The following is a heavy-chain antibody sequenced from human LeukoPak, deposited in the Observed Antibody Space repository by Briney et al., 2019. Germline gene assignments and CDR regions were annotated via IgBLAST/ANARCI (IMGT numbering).Heavy chain of an antibody. V-gene: IGHV4-4*07. CDR1: GGSISSYY. CDR3: ARDFRRGSSGYLYY. D-gene: IGHD3-22*01. Sequence: SETLSLTCTVSGGSISSYYWSWMRQPAGKGLEWIGRIYTSGSTNYNPSLKSRVTMSVGTSKNQFSLKLSSVTAADTAVYYCARDFRRGSSGYLYYWGQGTLVTVSS. CDR2: IYTSGST. J-gene: IGHJ4*02.